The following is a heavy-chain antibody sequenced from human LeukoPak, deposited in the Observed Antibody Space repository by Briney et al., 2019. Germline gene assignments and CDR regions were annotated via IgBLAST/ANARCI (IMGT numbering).Heavy chain of an antibody. D-gene: IGHD6-19*01. J-gene: IGHJ2*01. CDR2: IITIFGTA. V-gene: IGHV1-69*06. CDR1: GGTFSSYA. Sequence: SVTVSCKASGGTFSSYAINWVRQARGQGLEWMVGIITIFGTANYAQKFQGRVTITADKSTSTAYMELSSLRAEDTAVYYSPRAPALAVAGTYFDLWGRGTLVTVSS. CDR3: PRAPALAVAGTYFDL.